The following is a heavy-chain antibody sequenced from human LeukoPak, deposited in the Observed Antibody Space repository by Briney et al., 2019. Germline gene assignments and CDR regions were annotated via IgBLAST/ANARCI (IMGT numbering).Heavy chain of an antibody. J-gene: IGHJ4*02. CDR2: IYYSGST. D-gene: IGHD3-3*01. Sequence: SETLSLTCTVSGGSFRSSSYYWGWIRQTPGKGLEWIGCIYYSGSTYYNPSLKSRVTISVDTSENQFSLKLSSVTAADTAVYYCARSYYDFWSGFDYWGQGTLVTVSS. V-gene: IGHV4-39*07. CDR3: ARSYYDFWSGFDY. CDR1: GGSFRSSSYY.